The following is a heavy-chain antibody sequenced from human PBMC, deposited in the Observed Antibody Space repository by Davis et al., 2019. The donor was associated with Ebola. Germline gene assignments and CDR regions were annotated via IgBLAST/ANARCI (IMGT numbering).Heavy chain of an antibody. Sequence: WVRQHPGKGLEWIGYIYYSGSTYYNPSLKSRVTISVDTSKNQFSLKLSSVTAADTAVYYCARDYAVGVLDYWGQGTLVTVSS. CDR2: IYYSGST. J-gene: IGHJ4*02. D-gene: IGHD4-17*01. V-gene: IGHV4-31*02. CDR3: ARDYAVGVLDY.